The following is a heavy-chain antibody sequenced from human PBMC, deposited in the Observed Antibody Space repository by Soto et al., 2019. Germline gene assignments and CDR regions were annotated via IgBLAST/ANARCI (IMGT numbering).Heavy chain of an antibody. J-gene: IGHJ4*02. V-gene: IGHV3-53*01. Sequence: GGSLRLSCAVSGFTVSYNYMNWVRQAPGKGLEWVSVIYSGGSTYYADSVKGRFTISRDNSKNTLYLQMNSLRAEDTAVYYCARAVLDRSPFGYWGQGTLVTVSS. D-gene: IGHD1-1*01. CDR1: GFTVSYNY. CDR3: ARAVLDRSPFGY. CDR2: IYSGGST.